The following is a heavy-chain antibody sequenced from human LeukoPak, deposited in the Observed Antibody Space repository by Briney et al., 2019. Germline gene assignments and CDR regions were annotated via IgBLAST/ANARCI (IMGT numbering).Heavy chain of an antibody. J-gene: IGHJ4*02. D-gene: IGHD5-12*01. CDR1: GGSISSSNW. Sequence: SETLSLTCAVSGGSISSSNWWSWVRQPPGKGLEWIGEIYHSGSTNYNPSLKSRVTISVDKSKNQFSLKLSSVTAADTAVYYCARDGGHSGYNLDYWGQGTLVTVSS. V-gene: IGHV4-4*02. CDR3: ARDGGHSGYNLDY. CDR2: IYHSGST.